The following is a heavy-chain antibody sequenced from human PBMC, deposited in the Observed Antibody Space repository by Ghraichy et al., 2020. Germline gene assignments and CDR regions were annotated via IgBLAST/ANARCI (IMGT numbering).Heavy chain of an antibody. CDR2: IKQDESEK. V-gene: IGHV3-7*01. CDR1: GFTVSSNY. J-gene: IGHJ4*02. CDR3: ASGVFSDDYVWGSYPLDS. Sequence: GESLNISCAASGFTVSSNYMSWVRQAPGKGLEWVANIKQDESEKYYVDSVKGRFTISRDNAKNLLYLQMNSLRAEDTAVYYCASGVFSDDYVWGSYPLDSWGQGTLGTVSS. D-gene: IGHD3-16*02.